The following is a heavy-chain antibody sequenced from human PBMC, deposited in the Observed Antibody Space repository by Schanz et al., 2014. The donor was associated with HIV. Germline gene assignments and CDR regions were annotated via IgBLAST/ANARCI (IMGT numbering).Heavy chain of an antibody. V-gene: IGHV4-59*06. Sequence: QVQLQESGPGLVKPSETLSLTCTVSGGSISSYYWSWIRQPPGKGLEWIGYIYYSGSTYYNPSLKSRVTISVDTSKNQFSLKVSSVTAADTAVYYCARAGQWFGHLDWGQGTLVTVSS. D-gene: IGHD3-10*01. CDR2: IYYSGST. CDR1: GGSISSYY. J-gene: IGHJ4*02. CDR3: ARAGQWFGHLD.